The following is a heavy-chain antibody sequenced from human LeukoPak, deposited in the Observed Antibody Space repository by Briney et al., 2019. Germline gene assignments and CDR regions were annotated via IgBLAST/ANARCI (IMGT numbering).Heavy chain of an antibody. D-gene: IGHD1-26*01. CDR3: ARVYRSGSYSSRYFDY. Sequence: SVKVSCTASGGTFSSYAISWVRQAPGQGLEWMGRIIPILGIANYAQKFQGRVTITADKSTSTAYMELSSLRSEDTAVYYCARVYRSGSYSSRYFDYWGQGTLVTVSS. CDR1: GGTFSSYA. V-gene: IGHV1-69*04. J-gene: IGHJ4*02. CDR2: IIPILGIA.